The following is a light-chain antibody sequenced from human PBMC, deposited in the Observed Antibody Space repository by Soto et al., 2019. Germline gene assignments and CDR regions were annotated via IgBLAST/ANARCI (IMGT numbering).Light chain of an antibody. J-gene: IGKJ4*01. CDR3: QQYNNWPLT. CDR1: QSVDND. Sequence: PATLSVSPGDRATLSCRASQSVDNDLAWYQQKPGQPPRLLIYDASTRATGIPARFSGSQSGTEFTLTISSLLSEDFAVYSCQQYNNWPLTFGGGTKVDIK. CDR2: DAS. V-gene: IGKV3D-15*01.